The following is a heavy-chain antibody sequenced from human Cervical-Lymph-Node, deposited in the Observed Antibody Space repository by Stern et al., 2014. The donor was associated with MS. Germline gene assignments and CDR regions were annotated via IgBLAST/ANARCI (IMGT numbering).Heavy chain of an antibody. D-gene: IGHD5-18*01. J-gene: IGHJ3*02. CDR3: ARGGYGHAFDI. Sequence: EVQLVESGGGLVQPGGSVRLSCAASGFTFSSYWMYWVRQVPGKGLVHVSRINNDGSATTYAASVQGRFTISRDNAKNTLYLQMNSLRGEDTAVYYCARGGYGHAFDIWGRGTMVTVSS. V-gene: IGHV3-74*02. CDR1: GFTFSSYW. CDR2: INNDGSAT.